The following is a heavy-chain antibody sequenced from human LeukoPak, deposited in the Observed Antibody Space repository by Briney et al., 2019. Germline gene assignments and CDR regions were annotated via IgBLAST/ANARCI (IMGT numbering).Heavy chain of an antibody. Sequence: SETLSLTCTVSGYSISSGYYWGWIRQPPGKGLEWIGSIYHSGSTYYNPSLKSRVTISVDTSKNQFSLKLRSVTAADTAVYYCARDQGAVAGSVDYWGQGTLVTVSS. D-gene: IGHD6-19*01. CDR1: GYSISSGYY. J-gene: IGHJ4*02. CDR3: ARDQGAVAGSVDY. V-gene: IGHV4-38-2*02. CDR2: IYHSGST.